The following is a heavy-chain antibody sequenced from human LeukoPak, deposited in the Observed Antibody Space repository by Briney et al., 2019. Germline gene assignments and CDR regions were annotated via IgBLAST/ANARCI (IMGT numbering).Heavy chain of an antibody. CDR1: GGSISSYY. Sequence: PSETLSLTCTVSGGSISSYYWSWIRQPPGKGLEWIGYLYYTGSTNYNPSLKSRATISVDTSKNQFSLNLSSVTAADTAVYYCARGRVSGSYLRAFNYWGQGTLVTVSS. D-gene: IGHD1-26*01. J-gene: IGHJ4*02. CDR3: ARGRVSGSYLRAFNY. V-gene: IGHV4-59*01. CDR2: LYYTGST.